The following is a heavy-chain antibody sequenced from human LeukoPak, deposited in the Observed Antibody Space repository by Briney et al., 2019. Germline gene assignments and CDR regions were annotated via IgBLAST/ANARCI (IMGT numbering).Heavy chain of an antibody. D-gene: IGHD3-3*01. CDR3: ARAPDYDFWSGRLQSRGPRNGAFDI. CDR1: GDTFIPYT. CDR2: IIPKFGTT. Sequence: GASVKVSCKASGDTFIPYTFSWVRQAPGQGLEWMGGIIPKFGTTNYAQKLQGRVTITADESTSTAYMELSSLRSEDTAVYYCARAPDYDFWSGRLQSRGPRNGAFDIWGQGTMVTVSS. J-gene: IGHJ3*02. V-gene: IGHV1-69*13.